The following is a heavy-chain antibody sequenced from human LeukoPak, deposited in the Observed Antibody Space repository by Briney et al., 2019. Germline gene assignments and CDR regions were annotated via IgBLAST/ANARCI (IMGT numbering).Heavy chain of an antibody. CDR2: IYPGDSDT. J-gene: IGHJ6*02. CDR1: GYSFPDYW. D-gene: IGHD3-10*01. CDR3: ARADQLRWFGDPRRPYYYGMDV. V-gene: IGHV5-51*01. Sequence: GESLKISCKASGYSFPDYWIGWLRQPPGKGLEWMGIIYPGDSDTRYSPSFQGQVTISADKSISTAYLQWSSLKASDIAMYYCARADQLRWFGDPRRPYYYGMDVWGQGTTVTVSS.